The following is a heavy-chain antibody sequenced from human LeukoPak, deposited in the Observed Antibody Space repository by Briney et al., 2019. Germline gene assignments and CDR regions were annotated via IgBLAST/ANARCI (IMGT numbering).Heavy chain of an antibody. Sequence: ASLKVSCKASGYTFTSYYMHWVRQAPGQGLEWMGIINPSGGSTSYAQKFQGRVTMTRDMSTSTVYMELSSLRSEDTAVYYCARDKGRYYDSSGYYDYWGQGTLDTVSS. CDR1: GYTFTSYY. CDR3: ARDKGRYYDSSGYYDY. V-gene: IGHV1-46*01. D-gene: IGHD3-22*01. J-gene: IGHJ4*02. CDR2: INPSGGST.